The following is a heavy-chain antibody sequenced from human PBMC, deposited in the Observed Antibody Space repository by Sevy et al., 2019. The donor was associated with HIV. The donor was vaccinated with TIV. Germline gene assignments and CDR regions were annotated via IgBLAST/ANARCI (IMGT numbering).Heavy chain of an antibody. Sequence: ASVKVSCKVSGYTLTELSMHWVRQAPGKGLEWMGGFDPEDGETIYAQKFQATVTMTEDTSTDTAYMELSSLRSEDTAVYYCATGIAAAGTHFDYWGQGTLVTVSS. CDR1: GYTLTELS. CDR3: ATGIAAAGTHFDY. D-gene: IGHD6-13*01. V-gene: IGHV1-24*01. J-gene: IGHJ4*02. CDR2: FDPEDGET.